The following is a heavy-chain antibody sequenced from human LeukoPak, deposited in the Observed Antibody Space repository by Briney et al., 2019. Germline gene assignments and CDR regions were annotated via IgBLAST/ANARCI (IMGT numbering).Heavy chain of an antibody. V-gene: IGHV4-59*02. J-gene: IGHJ6*02. CDR1: GDSVSSVY. Sequence: SETLSLTCNVSGDSVSSVYWSWIRQPPGKGLEWIGYIYYNGYTDYNPSLKSRVTISVDTSKNQLSLHMSSVTASDSAIYYCARELWFGAVYGMDVWGQGTTVTVSS. D-gene: IGHD3-10*01. CDR2: IYYNGYT. CDR3: ARELWFGAVYGMDV.